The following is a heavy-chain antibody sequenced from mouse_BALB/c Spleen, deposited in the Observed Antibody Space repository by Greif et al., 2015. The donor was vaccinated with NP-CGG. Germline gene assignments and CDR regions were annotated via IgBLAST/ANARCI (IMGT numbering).Heavy chain of an antibody. D-gene: IGHD1-1*01. Sequence: DVMLVESGGGLVKPGGSLKLSCAASGFTFSDYYMYWVRQTPEKRLEWVATISDGGSYTYYPDSVKGRFTISRDNAKNNLYLQMSSLESEDTAMYYCASGSSFDYWGQGTTLTVSS. V-gene: IGHV5-4*02. CDR3: ASGSSFDY. J-gene: IGHJ2*01. CDR2: ISDGGSYT. CDR1: GFTFSDYY.